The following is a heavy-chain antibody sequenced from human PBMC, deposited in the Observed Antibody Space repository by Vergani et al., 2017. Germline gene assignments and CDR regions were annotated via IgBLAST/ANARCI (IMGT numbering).Heavy chain of an antibody. CDR3: ASDSRDCSGGSCYGY. J-gene: IGHJ4*02. CDR1: GGSISSSSYY. Sequence: QLQLQESVPVLVKPSETLSLTCTVSGGSISSSSYYWGWIRQPPGKGLEWIGSIYYSGRTSYNPSLKSRVTISVDTSKNQFSLKLSSVTAADTAVYYCASDSRDCSGGSCYGYWGQGTLVTVSS. D-gene: IGHD2-15*01. CDR2: IYYSGRT. V-gene: IGHV4-39*07.